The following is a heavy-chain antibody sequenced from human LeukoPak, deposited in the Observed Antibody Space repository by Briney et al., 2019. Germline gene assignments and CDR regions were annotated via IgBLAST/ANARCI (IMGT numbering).Heavy chain of an antibody. CDR2: IYYSGST. CDR1: GGSISSGGYY. Sequence: PSETLSLTCTVSGGSISSGGYYWSWIRQHPGKGLEWIGHIYYSGSTYYNPSLKSRVTISVDTSKNQFSLKLSSVTAADTAVYYCARDPTPSDYGDYGFDYWGQGTLVTVSS. D-gene: IGHD4-17*01. CDR3: ARDPTPSDYGDYGFDY. J-gene: IGHJ4*02. V-gene: IGHV4-31*03.